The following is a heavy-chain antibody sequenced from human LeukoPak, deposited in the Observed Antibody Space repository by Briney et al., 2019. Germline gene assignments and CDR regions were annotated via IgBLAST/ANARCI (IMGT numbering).Heavy chain of an antibody. CDR3: ARGDYYCSTTSCAFDI. CDR1: AFTFSSYG. CDR2: VSYDGGTK. J-gene: IGHJ3*02. Sequence: AGGSLRLSCAASAFTFSSYGMHWVRQAPGKGLEWVAVVSYDGGTKYYADSVKGRFTISKDNQKNTLYLQMNSLRAEDTAVYYCARGDYYCSTTSCAFDIWGQGTMVTVSS. D-gene: IGHD2-2*01. V-gene: IGHV3-30*03.